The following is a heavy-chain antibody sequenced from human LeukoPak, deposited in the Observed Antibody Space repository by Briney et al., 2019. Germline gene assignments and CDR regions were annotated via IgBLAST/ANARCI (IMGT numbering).Heavy chain of an antibody. J-gene: IGHJ4*02. CDR1: GYTSTRPG. D-gene: IGHD6-13*01. CDR3: ARDFIAAASGRPDY. CDR2: MNPRDNT. Sequence: GASVKVSCKASGYTSTRPGINWVRQATGRGLEWLGWMNPRDNTGYAQKFQGRVTLTRDKSINTAYMELSSLRAEDTAVYYCARDFIAAASGRPDYWGQGTLVTVSS. V-gene: IGHV1-8*01.